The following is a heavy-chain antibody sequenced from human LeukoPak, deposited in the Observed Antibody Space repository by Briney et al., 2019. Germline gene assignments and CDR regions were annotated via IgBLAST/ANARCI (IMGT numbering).Heavy chain of an antibody. J-gene: IGHJ4*02. CDR1: GGSISSSSHY. Sequence: SETLSLTCAVSGGSISSSSHYWGWIRQPPGKRLEWIGSIYYSGSTYYNPSLKSRVTISVDTSKNQFSLRLSSVTAADMAVYFCARLGYSVSWTDCWGQGTLVTVSS. D-gene: IGHD6-13*01. CDR2: IYYSGST. CDR3: ARLGYSVSWTDC. V-gene: IGHV4-39*01.